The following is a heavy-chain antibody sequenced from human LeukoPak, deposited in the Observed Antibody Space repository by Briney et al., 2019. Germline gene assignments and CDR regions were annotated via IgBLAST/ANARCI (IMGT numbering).Heavy chain of an antibody. Sequence: GGSLRLSCAASGFTFSSYWMSWVRQAPGKGLGWGANIKQEESEKYYVDSVKGRFTISRDNAKNSLYLQMNNLRAEDTAVYYCARALDSSSSRYQAFEYWGQGTLVTVSS. CDR1: GFTFSSYW. CDR2: IKQEESEK. CDR3: ARALDSSSSRYQAFEY. V-gene: IGHV3-7*01. J-gene: IGHJ4*02. D-gene: IGHD2-2*01.